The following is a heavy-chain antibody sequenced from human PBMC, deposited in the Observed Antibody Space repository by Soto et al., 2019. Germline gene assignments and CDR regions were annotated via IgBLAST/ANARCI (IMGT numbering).Heavy chain of an antibody. J-gene: IGHJ3*02. CDR3: NQGYFGGLDAFDI. CDR1: GFTFGDYA. Sequence: SLRLSCTASGFTFGDYAMSRFLQAPGKGLEWVGCIRSQAYGGTTEYAASVKGRFTISRADSKSIAYTQMKSLKSDETAVYYWNQGYFGGLDAFDIWRQXTMVTVSS. V-gene: IGHV3-49*03. D-gene: IGHD3-9*01. CDR2: IRSQAYGGTT.